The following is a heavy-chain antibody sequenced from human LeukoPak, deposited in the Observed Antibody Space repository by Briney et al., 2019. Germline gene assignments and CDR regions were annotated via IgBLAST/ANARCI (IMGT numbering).Heavy chain of an antibody. CDR2: ISSSGSTI. D-gene: IGHD6-19*01. J-gene: IGHJ4*02. V-gene: IGHV3-48*03. CDR3: ARAGYSSGWLPFDY. Sequence: GGSLRLSRAASGFTFSSYEMNWVRQAPGKGLEWVSYISSSGSTIYYADSVKGRFTISRDNAKNSLYLQMNSLRAEDTAVYYRARAGYSSGWLPFDYWGQGTLVTVSS. CDR1: GFTFSSYE.